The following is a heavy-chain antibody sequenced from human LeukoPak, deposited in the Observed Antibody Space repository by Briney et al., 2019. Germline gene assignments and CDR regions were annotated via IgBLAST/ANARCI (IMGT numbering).Heavy chain of an antibody. J-gene: IGHJ1*01. CDR3: ARAPSEIGGYYPEYFRH. D-gene: IGHD3-22*01. Sequence: GGSLRLSCAASGFTFSTYWMHWVRQAPGKGLVWVSRIKSDGSTNYADSVKGRFTISRDNAKNTVSLQMNSPRPEDTGVYYCARAPSEIGGYYPEYFRHWGQGTLVTVSS. CDR2: IKSDGST. V-gene: IGHV3-74*01. CDR1: GFTFSTYW.